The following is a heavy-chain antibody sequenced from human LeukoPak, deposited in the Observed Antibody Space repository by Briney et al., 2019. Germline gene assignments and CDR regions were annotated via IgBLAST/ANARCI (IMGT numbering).Heavy chain of an antibody. V-gene: IGHV4-59*01. CDR1: GGPISSYY. D-gene: IGHD3-3*01. J-gene: IGHJ6*02. CDR3: ARGNYDFWSGYYYYYGMDV. CDR2: IYYSGST. Sequence: PSETLSLTCTVSGGPISSYYWSWIRQPPGKGLEWIGYIYYSGSTNYNPSLKSRVTISVDTSKNQFSLKLSSVTAADTAVYYCARGNYDFWSGYYYYYGMDVWGQGTTVTVSS.